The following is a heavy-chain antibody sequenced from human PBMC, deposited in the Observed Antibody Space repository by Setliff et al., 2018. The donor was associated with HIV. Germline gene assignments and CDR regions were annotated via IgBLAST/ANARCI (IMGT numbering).Heavy chain of an antibody. CDR2: MKSIPDGGRI. CDR3: ARDLDYCGPSEAFDI. D-gene: IGHD3-10*01. J-gene: IGHJ3*02. CDR1: GFTFSDVW. Sequence: GSLRLSCVVSGFTFSDVWMSWVRQAPGKGLEWIGRMKSIPDGGRIDYAAPVKGRFAISRDNAKNSLFVEMNILRVEDTAVYFCARDLDYCGPSEAFDIWGQGTMVTVSS. V-gene: IGHV3-15*01.